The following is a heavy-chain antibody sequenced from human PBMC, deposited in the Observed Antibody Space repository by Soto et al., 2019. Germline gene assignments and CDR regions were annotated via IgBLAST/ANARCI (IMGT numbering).Heavy chain of an antibody. D-gene: IGHD1-1*01. CDR2: INTSGGNT. Sequence: QVHLVQSGAEVKKPGASVRVSCKASGYTFTTFYIHWVRQAPGQGLAWVGVINTSGGNTNYVQNLQGRVTMTRDTSTSTVYMELSSLTSEDTGVYYCTRDLTAGNQRYYYYGLDVWGQGTTVTVSS. CDR3: TRDLTAGNQRYYYYGLDV. CDR1: GYTFTTFY. V-gene: IGHV1-46*03. J-gene: IGHJ6*02.